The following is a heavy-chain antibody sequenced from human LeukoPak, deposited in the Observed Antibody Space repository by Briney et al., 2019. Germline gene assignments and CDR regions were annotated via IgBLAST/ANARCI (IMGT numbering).Heavy chain of an antibody. CDR2: ISSSSSYI. J-gene: IGHJ6*03. Sequence: GGSLRLSCAASGFTFSSYSMNWVRQAPGKGLEWVSSISSSSSYIYYADSVKGRFTISRDNAKNSLYLQMNSLRAEDTAVYYCAREVVVDYYMDVWGKGTTVTVSS. CDR3: AREVVVDYYMDV. CDR1: GFTFSSYS. V-gene: IGHV3-21*01. D-gene: IGHD2-2*01.